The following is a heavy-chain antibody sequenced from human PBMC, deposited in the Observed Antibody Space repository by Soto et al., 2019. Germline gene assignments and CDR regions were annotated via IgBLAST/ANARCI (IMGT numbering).Heavy chain of an antibody. CDR3: ARDHGQDYYDSSGYCNY. Sequence: GGSLRLSCAASGFTFSSYSMNWVRQAPGKGLEWVSSISSSSSYIYYADSVKGRFTISRDNAKNSLYLQMNSLRAEDTAVYYCARDHGQDYYDSSGYCNYWGQGTLVTVSS. CDR1: GFTFSSYS. D-gene: IGHD3-22*01. CDR2: ISSSSSYI. V-gene: IGHV3-21*01. J-gene: IGHJ4*02.